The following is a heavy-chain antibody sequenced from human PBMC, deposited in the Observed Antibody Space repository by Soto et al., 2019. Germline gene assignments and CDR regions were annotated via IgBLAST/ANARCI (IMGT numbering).Heavy chain of an antibody. Sequence: PGESLKISCKGSGYTFTSHWIGWARQMPGKGLEWMGIIYPGDSDTRYSPSSQGQVTISADKSISTAYLQWSSLKASDTAIYYCASQVRYSWSMDVWGQGTTVTAP. CDR3: ASQVRYSWSMDV. D-gene: IGHD1-1*01. J-gene: IGHJ6*02. CDR1: GYTFTSHW. V-gene: IGHV5-51*01. CDR2: IYPGDSDT.